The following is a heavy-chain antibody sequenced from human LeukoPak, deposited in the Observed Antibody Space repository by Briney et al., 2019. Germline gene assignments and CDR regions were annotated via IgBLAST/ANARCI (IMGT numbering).Heavy chain of an antibody. Sequence: PSETVSLTCTVSGGAISSYYWSWIRQPPGKGLEWIGYIYYSGSTNYNPSLKSRVTMSVDTSKNQFSLKLSSVTAADTAVYYCARAIAVAGFYYYDMDVWGQGTTVTVSS. CDR3: ARAIAVAGFYYYDMDV. D-gene: IGHD6-19*01. CDR1: GGAISSYY. CDR2: IYYSGST. V-gene: IGHV4-59*12. J-gene: IGHJ6*02.